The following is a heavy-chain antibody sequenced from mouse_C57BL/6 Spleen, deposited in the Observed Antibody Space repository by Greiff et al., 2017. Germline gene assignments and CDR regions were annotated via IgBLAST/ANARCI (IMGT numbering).Heavy chain of an antibody. J-gene: IGHJ3*01. CDR1: GYTFTSYW. V-gene: IGHV1-61*01. CDR3: ARDYSEGFAY. CDR2: IYPSDSET. D-gene: IGHD1-1*01. Sequence: VQLQQPGAELVRPGSSVKLSCKASGYTFTSYWMDWVKQRPGQGLEWIGNIYPSDSETHYNQKFKDKATLTVDKSSSSAYMQRSSLTSEDSAVYYCARDYSEGFAYWGQGTLVTVSA.